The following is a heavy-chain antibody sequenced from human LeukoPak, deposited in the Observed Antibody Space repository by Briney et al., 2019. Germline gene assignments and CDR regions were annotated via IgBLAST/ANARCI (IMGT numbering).Heavy chain of an antibody. CDR3: TCASRNYYDSSGYNDAFDI. D-gene: IGHD3-22*01. J-gene: IGHJ3*02. Sequence: SETLSLTCTVSGDSISSYYWSWIRQPAGKGLEWIGRIYTSGSTNYNPSLKSRVTMSVDTSKNQFSLKLSSVTAADTAVYYCTCASRNYYDSSGYNDAFDIWGQGTMVTVSS. CDR2: IYTSGST. CDR1: GDSISSYY. V-gene: IGHV4-4*07.